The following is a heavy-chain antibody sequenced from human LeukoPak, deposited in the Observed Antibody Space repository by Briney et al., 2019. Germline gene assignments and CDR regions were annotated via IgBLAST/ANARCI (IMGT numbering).Heavy chain of an antibody. CDR2: IYPGDSDT. V-gene: IGHV5-51*03. D-gene: IGHD5-24*01. CDR1: GYSFTSYW. J-gene: IGHJ4*02. CDR3: ARGPDIRDGYSGPFDY. Sequence: GESLKISCKGSGYSFTSYWIGWVRQMPGKGLEWMGIIYPGDSDTRYSPSFQGQVTISADKSISTAYLQWSSLKASDTAMYYCARGPDIRDGYSGPFDYWGQGTLVTVSS.